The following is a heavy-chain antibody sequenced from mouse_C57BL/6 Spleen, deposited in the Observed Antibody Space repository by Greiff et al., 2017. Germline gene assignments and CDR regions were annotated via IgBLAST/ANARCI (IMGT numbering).Heavy chain of an antibody. CDR1: GFTFTDYY. D-gene: IGHD3-2*02. Sequence: EVMLVESGGGLVQPGGSLSLSCAASGFTFTDYYMSWVRQPPGKALEWLGFIRNKANGYTTEYSASVKGRFTISRDNSQSILSRQMNALSAEDSANYYCTGSCSSGLDYWGQGTTLTVSS. J-gene: IGHJ2*01. CDR2: IRNKANGYTT. CDR3: TGSCSSGLDY. V-gene: IGHV7-3*01.